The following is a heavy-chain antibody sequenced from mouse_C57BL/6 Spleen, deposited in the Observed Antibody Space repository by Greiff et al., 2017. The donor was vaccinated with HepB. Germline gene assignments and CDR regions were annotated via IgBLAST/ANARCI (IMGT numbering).Heavy chain of an antibody. Sequence: VQLQESGAELVKPGASVKISCKASGYAFSSYWMNWVKQRPGKGLEWIGQIYPGDGDTNYNGKFKGKATLTADKSSSTAYMQLSSLTSEDTAVYFRARCAYYDHLDAKDYWGQGTSVTVSS. J-gene: IGHJ4*01. D-gene: IGHD2-4*01. CDR3: ARCAYYDHLDAKDY. V-gene: IGHV1-80*01. CDR2: IYPGDGDT. CDR1: GYAFSSYW.